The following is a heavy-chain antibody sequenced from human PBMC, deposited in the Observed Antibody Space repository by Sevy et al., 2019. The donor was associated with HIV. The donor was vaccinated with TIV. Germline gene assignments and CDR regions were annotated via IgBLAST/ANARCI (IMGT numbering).Heavy chain of an antibody. CDR2: VFHSGST. CDR3: ARHSHGSGTYYVPFDS. CDR1: GYSITSGYL. V-gene: IGHV4-38-2*01. D-gene: IGHD3-10*01. J-gene: IGHJ4*02. Sequence: SETLSLTCAVSGYSITSGYLWGWIRQPPGKGLEWIGTVFHSGSTYYNPSLNSRVIISVDTSKNQFSLKLNSVTAADTAVYYCARHSHGSGTYYVPFDSWGQGTLVTVSS.